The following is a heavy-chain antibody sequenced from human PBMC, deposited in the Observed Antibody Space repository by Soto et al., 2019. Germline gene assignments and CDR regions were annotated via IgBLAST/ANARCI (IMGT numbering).Heavy chain of an antibody. D-gene: IGHD4-4*01. CDR3: ARGPPDYINDG. V-gene: IGHV1-8*01. Sequence: QVQLVQSGAEVKKPGASVKVSCKASGYSFTSYDITWVRQAPGQGLEWMGWMNANSGNTEYAQKFQGRVTMTRNTATNTAYMELSSLQSDDTAVFYCARGPPDYINDGWGQGTLVIVSS. CDR2: MNANSGNT. CDR1: GYSFTSYD. J-gene: IGHJ4*02.